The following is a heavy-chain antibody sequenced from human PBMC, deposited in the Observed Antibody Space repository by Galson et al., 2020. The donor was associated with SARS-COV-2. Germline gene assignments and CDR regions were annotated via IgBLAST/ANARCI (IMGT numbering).Heavy chain of an antibody. D-gene: IGHD3-9*01. J-gene: IGHJ4*02. CDR2: IDWDDDK. CDR1: GFSLSTSGVC. Sequence: SGPTLVKPTQTLTLTCTFSGFSLSTSGVCVNWIRQPPGKALEWLALIDWDDDKYYSSSLKTRLTISKDTSTNQVILTMTNMDPVDTATYYCARSSSTYDVLAGYNFFDSWGQGTLVTVSS. V-gene: IGHV2-70*01. CDR3: ARSSSTYDVLAGYNFFDS.